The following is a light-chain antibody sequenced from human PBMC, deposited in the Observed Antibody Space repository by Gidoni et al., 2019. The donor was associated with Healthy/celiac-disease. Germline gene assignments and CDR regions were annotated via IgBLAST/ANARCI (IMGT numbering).Light chain of an antibody. Sequence: EIVLTQSPGTLSLSPGERATLSCRASQSVSSSYLAWYQQKPGQAPRLRIYGASSRATGIPYRFSGSGSRTDFALTISRLEPEDFAVYYCQQYGSSPLTFGGGTKVEIK. CDR1: QSVSSSY. V-gene: IGKV3-20*01. CDR3: QQYGSSPLT. J-gene: IGKJ4*01. CDR2: GAS.